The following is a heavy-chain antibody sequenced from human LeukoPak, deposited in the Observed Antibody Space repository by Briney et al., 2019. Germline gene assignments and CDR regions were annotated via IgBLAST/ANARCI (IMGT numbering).Heavy chain of an antibody. D-gene: IGHD2/OR15-2a*01. CDR1: GYSFTSYY. CDR2: INASGGST. CDR3: ARAYADEVNTFDY. Sequence: VASVKVSCKASGYSFTSYYMNWVRQAPGQGLEWMGIINASGGSTSYAQKFQGRLTMTRDTSTRTVYMELSSLRSEDTAVYYCARAYADEVNTFDYWGQGTLVSVSS. J-gene: IGHJ4*02. V-gene: IGHV1-46*01.